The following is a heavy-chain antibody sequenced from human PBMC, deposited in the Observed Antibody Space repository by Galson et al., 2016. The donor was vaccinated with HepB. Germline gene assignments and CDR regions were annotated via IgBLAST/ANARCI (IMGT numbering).Heavy chain of an antibody. V-gene: IGHV3-23*01. Sequence: SLRLSCAASGFTVSGHYMSWVRQAPGKGLECVATLSGSGLNTYYPESVRGRFTVSREIAASTLYLQINDLRAEDTAIYYCAKMREMATAKRAFDYWGQGTWVAVSS. J-gene: IGHJ4*02. CDR2: LSGSGLNT. CDR3: AKMREMATAKRAFDY. CDR1: GFTVSGHY. D-gene: IGHD5-24*01.